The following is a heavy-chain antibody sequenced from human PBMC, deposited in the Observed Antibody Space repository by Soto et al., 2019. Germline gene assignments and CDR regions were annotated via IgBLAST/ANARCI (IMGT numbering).Heavy chain of an antibody. J-gene: IGHJ5*02. CDR3: ARVVLRDYRFWSGPKRGWFDP. CDR2: IYHSGST. D-gene: IGHD3-3*01. V-gene: IGHV4-30-2*01. CDR1: GGSISSGGYS. Sequence: QLQLQESGSGLVKPSQTLSLTCAVSGGSISSGGYSWSWIRQPPGKGLEWIGYIYHSGSTYYNPCLKSRVTISVDRSKNQFSLKLSSVAAGDTAVYYCARVVLRDYRFWSGPKRGWFDPWGQGTRVTVSS.